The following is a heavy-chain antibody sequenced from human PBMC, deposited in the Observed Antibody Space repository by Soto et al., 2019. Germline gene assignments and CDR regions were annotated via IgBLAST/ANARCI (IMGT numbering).Heavy chain of an antibody. D-gene: IGHD2-2*01. CDR2: FDPEDGET. J-gene: IGHJ5*02. CDR1: GYTLTELS. V-gene: IGHV1-24*01. Sequence: QVQLVQSGAEVKKPGASVKVSCKVSGYTLTELSMHWVRQAPGKGLEWMGGFDPEDGETIYAQKIQGIVTMTEDTSTDTAYMELSSLRYEDTAVYCATDSPKYCSSTSCFKWGWFDPWGQGTLVTVSS. CDR3: ATDSPKYCSSTSCFKWGWFDP.